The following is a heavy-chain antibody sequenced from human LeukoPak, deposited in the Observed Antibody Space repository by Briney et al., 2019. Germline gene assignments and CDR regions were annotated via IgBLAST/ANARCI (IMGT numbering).Heavy chain of an antibody. V-gene: IGHV4-34*01. D-gene: IGHD1-26*01. CDR2: INHSGST. Sequence: PSETLSLTCAVYGGSFSGYYWSWIRQPPGKGLEWIGEINHSGSTNYNPSLKSRVTISVDTSENQFSLKLSSVTAADTAVYYCARGLKVGATTRHWFDPWGQGTLVTVSS. J-gene: IGHJ5*02. CDR3: ARGLKVGATTRHWFDP. CDR1: GGSFSGYY.